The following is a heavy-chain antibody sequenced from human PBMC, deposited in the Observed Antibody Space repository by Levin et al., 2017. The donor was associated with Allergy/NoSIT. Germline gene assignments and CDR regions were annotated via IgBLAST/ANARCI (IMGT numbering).Heavy chain of an antibody. D-gene: IGHD5-18*01. CDR3: ARDKGDTAMGHYYYYGMDV. CDR2: IKQDGSEK. V-gene: IGHV3-7*01. J-gene: IGHJ6*02. Sequence: GESLKISCAASGFTFSSYWMSWVRQAPGKGLEWVANIKQDGSEKYYVDSVKGRFTISRDNAKNSLYLQMNSLRAEDTAVYYCARDKGDTAMGHYYYYGMDVWGQGTTVTVSS. CDR1: GFTFSSYW.